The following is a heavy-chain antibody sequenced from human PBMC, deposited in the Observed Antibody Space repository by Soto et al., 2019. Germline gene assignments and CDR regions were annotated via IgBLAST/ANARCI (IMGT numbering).Heavy chain of an antibody. V-gene: IGHV4-30-2*01. Sequence: QLQLQESGSGLVKPSQTLSLTCAVSGGSISSGGYSWSWMRQPPGKGLEGIGYISNSGSIYYNPSLKSRVTISVDRSNNQFSLKLSSVTAADTAVYYCARVPDYWCQGTLVTDSS. J-gene: IGHJ4*02. CDR2: ISNSGSI. CDR1: GGSISSGGYS. CDR3: ARVPDY.